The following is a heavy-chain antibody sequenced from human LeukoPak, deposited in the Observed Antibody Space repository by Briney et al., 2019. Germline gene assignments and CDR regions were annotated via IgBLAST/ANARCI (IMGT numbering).Heavy chain of an antibody. V-gene: IGHV3-23*01. CDR1: GFTFSSYA. Sequence: GALRLSCAAPGFTFSSYAISWVRQAPGKGLEWGSAISGSGDNTYYADSVKGRFTISRDNSKNTLYVQVNSLGTEDTAAYYCAKGSYYDSSGSFYFDYWGQGTLVTVSS. CDR3: AKGSYYDSSGSFYFDY. J-gene: IGHJ4*02. CDR2: ISGSGDNT. D-gene: IGHD3-22*01.